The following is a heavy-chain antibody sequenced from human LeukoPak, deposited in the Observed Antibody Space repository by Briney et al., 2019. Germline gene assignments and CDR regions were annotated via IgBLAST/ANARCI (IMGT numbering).Heavy chain of an antibody. Sequence: ASVKVSCTASGYTFSSYGISWVRQAPGHGLDWMGWISANNGNTNYAQKLQGRVTMTTDTSTSTAYMELRSLRSDDTAVYYCARDGELYSGSKGLFDIWGQGTMVTVSS. CDR2: ISANNGNT. CDR1: GYTFSSYG. D-gene: IGHD1-26*01. V-gene: IGHV1-18*01. CDR3: ARDGELYSGSKGLFDI. J-gene: IGHJ3*02.